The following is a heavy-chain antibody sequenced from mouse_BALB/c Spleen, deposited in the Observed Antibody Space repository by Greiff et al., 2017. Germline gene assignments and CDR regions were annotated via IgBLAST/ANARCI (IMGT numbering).Heavy chain of an antibody. CDR3: ARLITTVGYFDV. CDR2: IDPSDSYT. V-gene: IGHV1-69*02. J-gene: IGHJ1*01. Sequence: QVQLQQPGAELVKPGASVKLSCKASGYTFTSYWMHWVKQRPGQGLEWIGEIDPSDSYTNYNQEFKGKATLTVDKSSSTAYMQLSSLTSEDSAVYYCARLITTVGYFDVWGAGTTVTVSS. CDR1: GYTFTSYW. D-gene: IGHD1-1*01.